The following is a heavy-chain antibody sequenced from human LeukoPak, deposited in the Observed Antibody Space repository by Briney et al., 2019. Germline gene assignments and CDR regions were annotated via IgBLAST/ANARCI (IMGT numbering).Heavy chain of an antibody. D-gene: IGHD3-10*01. CDR1: GGSITNYY. J-gene: IGHJ4*02. Sequence: SETLSLTCTVSGGSITNYYWSWIRQPPGKGLEWIGEINHSGSTNYNPSLKSRVTISVDTSKNQFSLKLSSVTAADTAVYYCARRVRFGELSPDHYWGQGTLVTVSS. CDR3: ARRVRFGELSPDHY. V-gene: IGHV4-34*01. CDR2: INHSGST.